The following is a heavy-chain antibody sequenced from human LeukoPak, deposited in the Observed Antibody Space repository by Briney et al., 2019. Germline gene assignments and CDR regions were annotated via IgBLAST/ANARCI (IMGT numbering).Heavy chain of an antibody. J-gene: IGHJ4*02. D-gene: IGHD4-23*01. CDR3: ARDYGGNSRYFDY. CDR1: GGSISTGNW. CDR2: IYHSGST. V-gene: IGHV4-4*02. Sequence: SGTLSLTCAVSGGSISTGNWWSWVRQPPGKGLEWIGEIYHSGSTNYNPSLKSRVTISVDTSKNQFSLKLSSVTVADTAVYYCARDYGGNSRYFDYWGQGTLVTVSS.